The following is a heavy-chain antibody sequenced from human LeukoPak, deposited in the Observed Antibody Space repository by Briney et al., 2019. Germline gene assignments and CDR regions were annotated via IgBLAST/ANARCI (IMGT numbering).Heavy chain of an antibody. J-gene: IGHJ4*02. D-gene: IGHD3-3*01. CDR1: GGTFSSYA. Sequence: ASVKVSCKASGGTFSSYAISWVRQAPGQGLEWMGGIIPIFGTANYAQKFQGRVTITADESTSTAYMELSSLRSEDTAVYYCARSQTIFGVVLDYWAREPWSPSPQ. CDR3: ARSQTIFGVVLDY. V-gene: IGHV1-69*13. CDR2: IIPIFGTA.